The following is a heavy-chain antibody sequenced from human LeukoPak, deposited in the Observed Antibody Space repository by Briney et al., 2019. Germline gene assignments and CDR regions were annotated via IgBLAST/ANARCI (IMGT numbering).Heavy chain of an antibody. V-gene: IGHV7-4-1*02. CDR1: GYDFSIYT. CDR3: AREEGGLDV. Sequence: ASVKVSCKPSGYDFSIYTLNWVRQVPGQGPEWMGWMNTNTGKATYAQDFRGRFVLSFDSSVSTAYLEITSLKAADTAVYYCAREEGGLDVWGQGTTVIVSS. J-gene: IGHJ6*02. CDR2: MNTNTGKA.